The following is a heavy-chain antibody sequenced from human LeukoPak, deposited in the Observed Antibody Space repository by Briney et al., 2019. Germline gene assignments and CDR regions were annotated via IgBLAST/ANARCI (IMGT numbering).Heavy chain of an antibody. CDR1: GFIFSSCT. CDR3: ARREAITIAGAPGY. Sequence: GGSLRLSCAASGFIFSSCTMSWVRQAPGKGLEWVSAISATSDSIYYADSVKGRFTISRDNSKNTLYLLMNYLRAEDTAVYFCARREAITIAGAPGYWGQGTLVTVSS. J-gene: IGHJ4*02. D-gene: IGHD5-24*01. V-gene: IGHV3-23*01. CDR2: ISATSDSI.